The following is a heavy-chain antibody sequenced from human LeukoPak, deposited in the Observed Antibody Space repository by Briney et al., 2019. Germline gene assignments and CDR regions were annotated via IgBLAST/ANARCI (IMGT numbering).Heavy chain of an antibody. V-gene: IGHV5-51*01. J-gene: IGHJ4*02. CDR2: IYPGDSDT. Sequence: GESLKISCNGSGYSFTSYWIGWVRQMPGKGLEWMGSIYPGDSDTRYSPSFQGQVTISADKSISTAYLQWSSLKASDTAMYYCARQGILTGYQFDYWGQGTLVTVSS. CDR3: ARQGILTGYQFDY. D-gene: IGHD3-9*01. CDR1: GYSFTSYW.